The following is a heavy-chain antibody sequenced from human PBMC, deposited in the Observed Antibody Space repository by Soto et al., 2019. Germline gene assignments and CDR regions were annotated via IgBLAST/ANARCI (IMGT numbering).Heavy chain of an antibody. Sequence: EVQLLESGGGLVQPGGSLRLSCAASGFTFSSYTMSWVRQAPGKGLEWVSAISGSGGSTYYADSVKGRFTISRDNSKNTLSLQMSSLRAEDTAVYYCAKGGPNSYGSGGYYDYWGQGTLVTVSS. D-gene: IGHD3-22*01. CDR2: ISGSGGST. J-gene: IGHJ4*02. CDR1: GFTFSSYT. CDR3: AKGGPNSYGSGGYYDY. V-gene: IGHV3-23*01.